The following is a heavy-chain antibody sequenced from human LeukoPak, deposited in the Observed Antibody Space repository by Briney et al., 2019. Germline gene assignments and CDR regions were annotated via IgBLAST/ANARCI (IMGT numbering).Heavy chain of an antibody. V-gene: IGHV1-46*01. Sequence: ASVKVSCKASGYTFTGYHMHWVRQAPGQGLEWMGIINPSGGSTSYAQKFQGRVTMTRDMSTSTVYMELSSLRSEDTAVYYCARVPVWGDYDWFDPWGQGTLVTVSS. J-gene: IGHJ5*02. CDR2: INPSGGST. CDR1: GYTFTGYH. CDR3: ARVPVWGDYDWFDP. D-gene: IGHD4-17*01.